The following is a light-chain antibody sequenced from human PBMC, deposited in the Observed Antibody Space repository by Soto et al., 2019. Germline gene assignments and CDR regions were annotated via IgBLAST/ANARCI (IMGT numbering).Light chain of an antibody. CDR3: QQYGILRRT. J-gene: IGKJ1*01. Sequence: EIVLTQSPGTLSLSPGERATLSCKASQSVSSNFLAWYQRKPGQAPRLLIYGASYRVTDIPYRFSGSGSGTEVTITITRVDAADCAVDYCQQYGILRRTFVRGAREEI. V-gene: IGKV3-20*01. CDR2: GAS. CDR1: QSVSSNF.